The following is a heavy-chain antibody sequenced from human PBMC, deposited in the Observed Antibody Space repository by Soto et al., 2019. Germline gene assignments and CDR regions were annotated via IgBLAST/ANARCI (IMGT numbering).Heavy chain of an antibody. Sequence: SAKVSCKASWDTFTTYTINLLRHAPGQWLEWMGGIVPILGAGNYAQKFQGRVTITADRSTTTAYLDLSSLRSDDTAVYYCAREGEGIPAHRYWGQGTLVTVSS. J-gene: IGHJ4*02. V-gene: IGHV1-69*08. CDR1: WDTFTTYT. CDR3: AREGEGIPAHRY. D-gene: IGHD3-16*01. CDR2: IVPILGAG.